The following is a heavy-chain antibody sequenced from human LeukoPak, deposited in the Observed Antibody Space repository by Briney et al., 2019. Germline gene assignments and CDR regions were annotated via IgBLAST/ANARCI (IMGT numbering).Heavy chain of an antibody. CDR1: GFTFSSYA. J-gene: IGHJ4*02. CDR2: IGSSAGTT. CDR3: AKKAQYNGNYPLDY. D-gene: IGHD1-26*01. Sequence: QAGGSLRLSCAASGFTFSSYAMAWVRQAPGKGLEWVSTIGSSAGTTLYADSVKGRFTISRDNSKNTLYLQMNSLRAEDTALYFCAKKAQYNGNYPLDYWGQGTLVTVSS. V-gene: IGHV3-23*01.